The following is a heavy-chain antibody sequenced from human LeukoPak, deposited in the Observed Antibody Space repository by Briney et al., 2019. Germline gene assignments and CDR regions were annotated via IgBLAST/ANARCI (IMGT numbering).Heavy chain of an antibody. V-gene: IGHV3-74*03. CDR3: ARSGWPYYFDY. CDR1: GFTFSSYW. CDR2: IHSDGSST. Sequence: GGSLRLSCAASGFTFSSYWMHWVRHAPGKGLVWVSRIHSDGSSTTYADSVRGRFTISRDDAKSTLYLQMNSLRAEDTAVYYCARSGWPYYFDYWGQGTLVTVSS. J-gene: IGHJ4*02. D-gene: IGHD3-22*01.